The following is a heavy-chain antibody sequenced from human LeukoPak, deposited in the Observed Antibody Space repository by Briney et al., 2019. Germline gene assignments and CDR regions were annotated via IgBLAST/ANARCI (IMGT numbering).Heavy chain of an antibody. Sequence: PGGSLRLSCAASGFTFSSYSMNWVRQAPGKGLEWVSSISSSSSYIYYADSVKGRFTISRDNAKNSLYLQMNSLRSEDTAVYYCARVRDGYNDAYDIWGQGTMVTVPS. J-gene: IGHJ3*02. CDR2: ISSSSSYI. CDR3: ARVRDGYNDAYDI. V-gene: IGHV3-21*04. D-gene: IGHD5-24*01. CDR1: GFTFSSYS.